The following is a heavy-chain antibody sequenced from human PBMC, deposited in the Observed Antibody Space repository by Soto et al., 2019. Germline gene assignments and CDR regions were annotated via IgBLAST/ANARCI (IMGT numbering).Heavy chain of an antibody. CDR1: GGSISSGGYY. D-gene: IGHD3-3*01. J-gene: IGHJ6*02. Sequence: QVQLQESGPGLVKPSQTLSLTCTVSGGSISSGGYYWSWIRQHPGKCMEWIGYIYYSGSTYYNPSLKSRVTISVDTSKNQFSLKLSSVTAADTAVYYCARGYVLRFLEWLAGLDVWGQGTTVTVSS. CDR2: IYYSGST. V-gene: IGHV4-31*03. CDR3: ARGYVLRFLEWLAGLDV.